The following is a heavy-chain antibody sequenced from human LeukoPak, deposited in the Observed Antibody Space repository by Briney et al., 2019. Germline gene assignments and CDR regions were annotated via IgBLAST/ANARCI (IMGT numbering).Heavy chain of an antibody. Sequence: GASVKVSCKASGGTFSSYAISWVRQAPGQGLEWMGRIIPILGIANYAQKFQGRVTITADKSTSTAYMELSSLRSEDTAVYYYARDSGYYDSSGYDIPRFDPWGQGTLVTVSS. CDR1: GGTFSSYA. D-gene: IGHD3-22*01. CDR2: IIPILGIA. CDR3: ARDSGYYDSSGYDIPRFDP. J-gene: IGHJ5*02. V-gene: IGHV1-69*04.